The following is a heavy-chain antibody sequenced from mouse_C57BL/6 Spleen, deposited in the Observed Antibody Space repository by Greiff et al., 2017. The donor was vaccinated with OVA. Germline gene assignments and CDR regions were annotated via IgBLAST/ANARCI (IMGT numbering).Heavy chain of an antibody. J-gene: IGHJ4*01. Sequence: QVQLQQPGAELVMPGASVKLSCKASGYTFTSYWMHWVKQRPGQGLEWIGEIDPSDSYTNYNQKFKGKSTLTVDKSSSTAYMQLSSLTSEDSAVYYCARWAGSREAMDYWGQGTSVTVSS. CDR2: IDPSDSYT. CDR1: GYTFTSYW. D-gene: IGHD1-1*01. CDR3: ARWAGSREAMDY. V-gene: IGHV1-69*01.